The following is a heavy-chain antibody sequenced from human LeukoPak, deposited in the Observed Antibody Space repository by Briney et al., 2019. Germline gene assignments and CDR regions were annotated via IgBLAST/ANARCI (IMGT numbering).Heavy chain of an antibody. CDR1: GGSISSFY. Sequence: SETLSLTCNVSGGSISSFYWSWIRQPAGKGLEWIGRIYTSGTIYYNPSLKSRGTMSVDTSKSQVSLKLSSVTAADTAVYYCARDHDMVNNFYYGMDVWGQGTTVTVSS. V-gene: IGHV4-4*07. CDR2: IYTSGTI. D-gene: IGHD2-15*01. CDR3: ARDHDMVNNFYYGMDV. J-gene: IGHJ6*02.